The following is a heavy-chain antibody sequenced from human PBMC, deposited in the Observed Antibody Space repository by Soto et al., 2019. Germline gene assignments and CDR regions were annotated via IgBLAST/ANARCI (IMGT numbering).Heavy chain of an antibody. D-gene: IGHD4-17*01. J-gene: IGHJ2*01. V-gene: IGHV1-3*01. CDR2: INAGNGNT. CDR3: ARGYGGNPRRYFDL. CDR1: GYTFTSYA. Sequence: ASVKVSCKASGYTFTSYAMHWVRQAPGQRLEWMGWINAGNGNTKYSQKFQGRVTITRDTSASTAYMELSSLRSEDTAVYYCARGYGGNPRRYFDLWGRGTLVTVSS.